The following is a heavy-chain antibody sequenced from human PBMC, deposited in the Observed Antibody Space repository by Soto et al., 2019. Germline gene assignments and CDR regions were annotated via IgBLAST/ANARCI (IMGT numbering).Heavy chain of an antibody. Sequence: ASVKVSCKASGYTFTSYDINWVRQATGQGLEWMGWMNPNSGNTGYAQKFQGRVTMTRNTSISTAYMELSRLRSDDTAVYHCAAGGYSYGYGAFDIWGQGTMVTVSS. V-gene: IGHV1-8*01. D-gene: IGHD5-18*01. CDR3: AAGGYSYGYGAFDI. CDR2: MNPNSGNT. J-gene: IGHJ3*02. CDR1: GYTFTSYD.